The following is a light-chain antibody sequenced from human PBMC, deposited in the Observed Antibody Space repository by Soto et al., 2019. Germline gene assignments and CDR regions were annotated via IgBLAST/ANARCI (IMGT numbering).Light chain of an antibody. V-gene: IGKV3-20*01. CDR3: KQYGSSPVS. J-gene: IGKJ1*01. CDR1: QSVSSSY. CDR2: GAS. Sequence: EIVLTQSPGTLSLSPGERATLSCRASQSVSSSYLAWYQQKPGQAPRLLIYGASSRATGIPDRFSGSGSGTAFTLTISRLEHDDVAVYYCKQYGSSPVSFGQGTKVEIK.